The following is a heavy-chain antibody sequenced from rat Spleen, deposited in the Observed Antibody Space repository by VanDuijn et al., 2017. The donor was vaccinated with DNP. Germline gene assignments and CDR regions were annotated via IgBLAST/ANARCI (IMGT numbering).Heavy chain of an antibody. CDR2: LTYDGVNT. Sequence: EVQLVESGGGLVQPGRSLKLSCAASGFTFSDYYMAWVRQTPTRGLEWVAYLTYDGVNTYYRDSVKGRFTISRDNAKSTLHLQMNSLRSEDMATYYCARPMDFYSGGFAYWGQGVMVTVSS. J-gene: IGHJ2*01. CDR3: ARPMDFYSGGFAY. V-gene: IGHV5-22*01. D-gene: IGHD1-1*01. CDR1: GFTFSDYY.